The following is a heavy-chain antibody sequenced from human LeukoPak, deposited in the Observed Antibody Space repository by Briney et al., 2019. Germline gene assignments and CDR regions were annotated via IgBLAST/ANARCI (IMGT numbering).Heavy chain of an antibody. Sequence: AGGSLRLSCAASGITFSSYEMNWVRQAPGKGLEWVSYISSSGSTIYYADSVKGRFTISRDNAKNSLYLQMNSLRAEDTAVYYCAREPAVAGTYDYWGQGTLVTVSS. D-gene: IGHD6-19*01. V-gene: IGHV3-48*03. CDR1: GITFSSYE. CDR2: ISSSGSTI. J-gene: IGHJ4*02. CDR3: AREPAVAGTYDY.